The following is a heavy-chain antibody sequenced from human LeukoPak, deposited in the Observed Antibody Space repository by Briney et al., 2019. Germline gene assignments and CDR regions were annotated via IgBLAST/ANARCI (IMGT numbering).Heavy chain of an antibody. CDR3: AREPAWELPDAFDI. Sequence: ASVKVSCKASGYTFTSYGISWVRQAPGQGLEWMGWISAYNGNTNYAQKLQGRVTMTTDTSTSTAYMELRSLRSDDTAVYYCAREPAWELPDAFDIWGQGTMVTVSS. CDR2: ISAYNGNT. D-gene: IGHD1-26*01. V-gene: IGHV1-18*01. CDR1: GYTFTSYG. J-gene: IGHJ3*02.